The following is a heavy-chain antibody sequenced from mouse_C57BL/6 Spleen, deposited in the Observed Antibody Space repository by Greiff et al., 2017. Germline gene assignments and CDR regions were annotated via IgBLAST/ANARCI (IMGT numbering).Heavy chain of an antibody. V-gene: IGHV1-15*01. CDR2: IDPETGGT. CDR3: TSPAWFAY. CDR1: GYTFTDYE. Sequence: VQLQESGAELVRPGASVTLSCKASGYTFTDYEMHWVKQTPVHGLEWIGAIDPETGGTAYHQKFKGKAILTVDKSSSTAYMELRSLTSEDSAVYYCTSPAWFAYWGQGTLVTVSA. J-gene: IGHJ3*01.